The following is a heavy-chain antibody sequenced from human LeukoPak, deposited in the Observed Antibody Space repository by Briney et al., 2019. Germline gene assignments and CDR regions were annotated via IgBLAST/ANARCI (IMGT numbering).Heavy chain of an antibody. D-gene: IGHD6-13*01. CDR2: IIPIFGTA. CDR1: GGTFSSYA. J-gene: IGHJ3*02. V-gene: IGHV1-69*13. CDR3: ARDSITAAALGDAFDI. Sequence: GASVKVSCKASGGTFSSYAISWVRQAPGQGLEWMGGIIPIFGTANYAQRFQGRVTITADESTSTAYMELSSLRSEDTAVYYCARDSITAAALGDAFDIWGQGTMVTVSS.